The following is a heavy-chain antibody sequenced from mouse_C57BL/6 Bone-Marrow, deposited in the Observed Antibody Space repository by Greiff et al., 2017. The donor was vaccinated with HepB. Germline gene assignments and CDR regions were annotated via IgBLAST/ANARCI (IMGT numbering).Heavy chain of an antibody. CDR1: GYTFTEYT. CDR2: FYPGSGSI. V-gene: IGHV1-62-2*01. D-gene: IGHD2-5*01. CDR3: ARHEMYSNYGDYAMDY. Sequence: VQLQQSGAELVKPGASVKLSCKASGYTFTEYTIHWVKQSSGQGLEWIGWFYPGSGSIKYNEKFKDKATLTADKSSSTVYMELSRLTSEDSAVYFCARHEMYSNYGDYAMDYWGQGTSVTVSS. J-gene: IGHJ4*01.